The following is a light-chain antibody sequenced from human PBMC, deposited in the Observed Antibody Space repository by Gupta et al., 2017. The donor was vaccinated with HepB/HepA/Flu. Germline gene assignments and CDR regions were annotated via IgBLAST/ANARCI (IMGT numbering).Light chain of an antibody. CDR1: QDISSW. Sequence: DIQMTQSPSSVSASVGDRVTITCRASQDISSWLAWYQQKPGKAPNLLIYAASSLQSGVPLRFSGSGSGTDFTLTISSLQPEDFANYYCQQTNSFPLTFGGGTKVEIK. V-gene: IGKV1-12*01. CDR2: AAS. J-gene: IGKJ4*01. CDR3: QQTNSFPLT.